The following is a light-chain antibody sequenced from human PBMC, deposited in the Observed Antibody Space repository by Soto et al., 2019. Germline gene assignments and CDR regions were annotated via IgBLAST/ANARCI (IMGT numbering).Light chain of an antibody. CDR1: QSVSSSY. Sequence: EIVLTQSPGTRALSPGERATLSFRASQSVSSSYLAWYQQKPGQAPRLLIYGASSRATGIPDRFSGSGSGTDFTLTISRLEPEDFAVYYCQQYGSSPRTFGQGTKVDIK. CDR2: GAS. J-gene: IGKJ1*01. V-gene: IGKV3-20*01. CDR3: QQYGSSPRT.